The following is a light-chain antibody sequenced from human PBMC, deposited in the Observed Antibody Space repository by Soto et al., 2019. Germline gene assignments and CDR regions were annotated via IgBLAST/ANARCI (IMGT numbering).Light chain of an antibody. CDR1: QILVDRDGNTY. CDR2: KIS. V-gene: IGKV2-30*01. Sequence: DVVMTQSPLSLPVTLGQPASISCSSSQILVDRDGNTYFNWYQRRPGQPPRRLIYKISYRDSGAPDRFSGSGSGTYFTLKISRVEAEDVGFYYCMQGTLWPWTFGQGTKVEIK. CDR3: MQGTLWPWT. J-gene: IGKJ1*01.